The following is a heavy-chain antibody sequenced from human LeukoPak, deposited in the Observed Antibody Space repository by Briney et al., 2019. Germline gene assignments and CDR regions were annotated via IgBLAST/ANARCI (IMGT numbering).Heavy chain of an antibody. CDR1: GGSISSSSYY. CDR3: ASSRGYSYGFFDY. Sequence: PSETLSLTCTVSGGSISSSSYYWGWLRQPPGKGLEWIGSIYYSGSTYYNPSLKSRVTISVDTSKNQFSLKLSSVTAADTAVYYCASSRGYSYGFFDYWGQGTLVTVSS. V-gene: IGHV4-39*01. CDR2: IYYSGST. D-gene: IGHD5-18*01. J-gene: IGHJ4*02.